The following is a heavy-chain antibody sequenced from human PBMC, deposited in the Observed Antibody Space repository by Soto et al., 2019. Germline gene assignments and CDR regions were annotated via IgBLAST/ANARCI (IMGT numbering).Heavy chain of an antibody. Sequence: EVQLLESGGGLVQPGGSLRLSCAASGFTFSTNAMNWVRQAPGKGLEWVSGISGNGGTTNYADSVKGRFTISRDNSQKTLYLQMNSLRAEDTAIYYCAKGKAHTLFGVDTLFDYWGQGTLVTVSS. CDR1: GFTFSTNA. CDR2: ISGNGGTT. CDR3: AKGKAHTLFGVDTLFDY. D-gene: IGHD3-3*01. J-gene: IGHJ4*02. V-gene: IGHV3-23*01.